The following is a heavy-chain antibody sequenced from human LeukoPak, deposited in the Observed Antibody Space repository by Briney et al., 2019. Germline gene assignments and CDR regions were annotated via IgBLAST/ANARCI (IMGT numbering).Heavy chain of an antibody. V-gene: IGHV3-21*01. CDR2: ISSSSSYI. J-gene: IGHJ5*02. Sequence: TGGSLRLSCAASGFTFSSYSMNWVRQAPGKGLEWVSPISSSSSYIYYADSVKGRFTISRDNAMNPLYLQMNSLRAEDTAVYYCARDGVQAGSNWFGPWGQGTLVTVSS. CDR3: ARDGVQAGSNWFGP. CDR1: GFTFSSYS. D-gene: IGHD2-2*01.